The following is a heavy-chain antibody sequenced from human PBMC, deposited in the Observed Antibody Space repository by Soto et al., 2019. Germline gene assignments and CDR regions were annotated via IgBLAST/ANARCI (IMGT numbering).Heavy chain of an antibody. V-gene: IGHV4-30-2*01. Sequence: QLQLQESGSGLVKPSQTLSLTCAVSGDSISSGSYSWNWIRQPPGKGLEWIGYIYHSGSTYYNPSIRSRGTIPVNSSKNQFSLTPSHVTAAHTALYYYASGLDYTWLDPCGQGTLVPVSS. CDR2: IYHSGST. CDR3: ASGLDYTWLDP. J-gene: IGHJ5*02. CDR1: GDSISSGSYS.